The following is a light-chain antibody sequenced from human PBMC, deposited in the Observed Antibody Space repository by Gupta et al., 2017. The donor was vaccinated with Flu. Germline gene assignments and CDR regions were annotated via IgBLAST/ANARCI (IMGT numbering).Light chain of an antibody. CDR1: NSDVGAYNY. CDR3: SSYTGSSTL. J-gene: IGLJ2*01. CDR2: EVN. V-gene: IGLV2-14*03. Sequence: QSALTQPASVSGSPGQSITISCTGSNSDVGAYNYVSWYQQHPGKAPKLIIFEVNNRPLGVSTRFSGSKSGNTASLTISGLQAEDDAHYYCSSYTGSSTLFGGGTQLTVL.